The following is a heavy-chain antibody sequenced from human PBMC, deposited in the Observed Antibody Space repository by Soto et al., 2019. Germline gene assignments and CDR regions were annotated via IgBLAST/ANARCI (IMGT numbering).Heavy chain of an antibody. Sequence: QVHLQQSGPGLLKPSETLSLSCTISGASVSNYYWSWIRPVLGKGLAWSGYVDDGWGAAYNPSLQTRVAVSLDTSKSLLSLKLASVTATDTAVFCFGRRGFGALHGLVDVWGQGTTVTVPS. CDR3: GRRGFGALHGLVDV. J-gene: IGHJ6*02. CDR2: VDDGWGA. V-gene: IGHV4-59*08. CDR1: GASVSNYY. D-gene: IGHD3-10*01.